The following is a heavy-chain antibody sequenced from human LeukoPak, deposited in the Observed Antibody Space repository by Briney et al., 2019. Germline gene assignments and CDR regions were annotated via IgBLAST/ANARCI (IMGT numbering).Heavy chain of an antibody. D-gene: IGHD6-19*01. CDR1: GFTFSSYG. CDR2: ISYDGSNK. Sequence: GGSLRLSCAASGFTFSSYGMHWVRRAPGKGLEWVAVISYDGSNKYYADSVKGRFTISRDNSKNTPYLQMNSLRAEDTAVYYCARDIPAVAGPAEYFQHWGQGTLVTVSS. J-gene: IGHJ1*01. V-gene: IGHV3-30*03. CDR3: ARDIPAVAGPAEYFQH.